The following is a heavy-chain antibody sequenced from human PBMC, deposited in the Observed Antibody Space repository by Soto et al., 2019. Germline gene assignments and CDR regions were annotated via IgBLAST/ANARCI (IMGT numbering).Heavy chain of an antibody. D-gene: IGHD3-10*01. J-gene: IGHJ4*02. CDR2: ISGSGGST. CDR1: GFTFSSYA. CDR3: AKFSWHGSGSYYIDY. Sequence: GGSLRLSCAASGFTFSSYAMSWVRQAPGKGLEWVSAISGSGGSTYYADSVKGRFTISRDNSKNTLYLQMNSLRAEDTAVYYCAKFSWHGSGSYYIDYWGQGTLVTVSS. V-gene: IGHV3-23*01.